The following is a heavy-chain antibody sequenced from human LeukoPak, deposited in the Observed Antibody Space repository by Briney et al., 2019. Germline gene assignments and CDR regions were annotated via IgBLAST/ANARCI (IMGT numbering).Heavy chain of an antibody. D-gene: IGHD2-2*01. Sequence: SVKLFCKASGGTFSSYAISWVRQAPGQGLEWMGGIIPIFGTANYAQKFQGRVTITADKSTSTAYMELSSLRSEDTAVYYCARVLVGNWFDPWGQGTLVSVSS. J-gene: IGHJ5*02. CDR1: GGTFSSYA. CDR2: IIPIFGTA. V-gene: IGHV1-69*06. CDR3: ARVLVGNWFDP.